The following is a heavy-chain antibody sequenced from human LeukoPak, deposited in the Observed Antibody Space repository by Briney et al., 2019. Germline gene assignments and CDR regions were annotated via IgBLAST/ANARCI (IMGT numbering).Heavy chain of an antibody. J-gene: IGHJ4*02. CDR1: GWSFRDYY. CDR2: INHSGST. Sequence: SETLSLTCAVYGWSFRDYYWTWIRQPPGKGLEWIGEINHSGSTSYNPSLKSRVTISVDTSKSQFSLQLSSVTAADTAVYYWARAPKGQGGYLDYWGQGSLVTVSS. D-gene: IGHD3-16*01. CDR3: ARAPKGQGGYLDY. V-gene: IGHV4-34*01.